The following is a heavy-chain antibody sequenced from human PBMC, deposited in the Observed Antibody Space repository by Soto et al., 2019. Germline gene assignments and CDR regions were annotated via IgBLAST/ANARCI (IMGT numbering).Heavy chain of an antibody. J-gene: IGHJ3*02. D-gene: IGHD6-13*01. CDR1: GGTFSSYT. CDR2: IIPILGIA. V-gene: IGHV1-69*02. Sequence: SVKVSCKASGGTFSSYTISWVRQAPGQGLEWMGRIIPILGIANYAQKFQGRVTITADKSTSTAYMELSSLRPEDTAVYYCARSVAAAGTLAFDIWGQGTMVTV. CDR3: ARSVAAAGTLAFDI.